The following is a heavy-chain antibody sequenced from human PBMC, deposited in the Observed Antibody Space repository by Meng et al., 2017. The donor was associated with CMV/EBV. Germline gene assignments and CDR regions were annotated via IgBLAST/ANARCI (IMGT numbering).Heavy chain of an antibody. V-gene: IGHV1-69*10. CDR2: IIPILGIA. CDR1: GGTFSSYA. D-gene: IGHD5-24*01. J-gene: IGHJ4*02. CDR3: ARVVRRDATEDY. Sequence: SVNVSCQSSGGTFSSYAISWVRQAPGQGLEWMGGIIPILGIANYAQKFQGRVTITADKSTSTAYMELSSLRSEDTAVYYCARVVRRDATEDYWGQGTLVTVSS.